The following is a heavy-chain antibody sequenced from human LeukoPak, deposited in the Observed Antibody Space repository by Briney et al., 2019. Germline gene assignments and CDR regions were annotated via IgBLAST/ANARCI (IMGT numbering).Heavy chain of an antibody. V-gene: IGHV3-33*01. J-gene: IGHJ4*02. CDR1: GFTFSSYG. CDR2: IRYDGSNK. Sequence: GGSLRLSCAASGFTFSSYGMHWVRQAPGKGLEWVAVIRYDGSNKYYADSVRGRFTISRDNSKNTPYLQMNSLRAEDTAVYYCARDQASMTTVTSYDYWGQGTLVTVSS. D-gene: IGHD4-17*01. CDR3: ARDQASMTTVTSYDY.